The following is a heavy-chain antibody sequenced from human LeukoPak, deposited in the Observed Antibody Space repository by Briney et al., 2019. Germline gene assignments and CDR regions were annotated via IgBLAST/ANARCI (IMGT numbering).Heavy chain of an antibody. D-gene: IGHD4-23*01. Sequence: SSVKVSCKASGGTFSSYAISWVRQAPGQGLEWMGGIIPIFGTANYAQKFQGRVTITTDESTSTAYMELSSLRSEDTAVYYCARLFGGNSFRDAFDIWGQGTMVTVSS. CDR3: ARLFGGNSFRDAFDI. J-gene: IGHJ3*02. CDR1: GGTFSSYA. V-gene: IGHV1-69*05. CDR2: IIPIFGTA.